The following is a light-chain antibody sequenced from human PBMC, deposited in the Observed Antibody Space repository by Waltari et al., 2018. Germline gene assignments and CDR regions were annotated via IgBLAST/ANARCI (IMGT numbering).Light chain of an antibody. J-gene: IGLJ3*02. CDR3: ATWDDSPTGRWV. V-gene: IGLV1-44*01. CDR1: TSNVGGNV. Sequence: QSVLTQPPSASGTPGQRVTISCSGSTSNVGGNVVNWYHQVPGPAPKLVIYRNDQRPSGVPDRFTASKSGTSASLAISGLQSEDEGDYYCATWDDSPTGRWVFGGGTRVTVL. CDR2: RND.